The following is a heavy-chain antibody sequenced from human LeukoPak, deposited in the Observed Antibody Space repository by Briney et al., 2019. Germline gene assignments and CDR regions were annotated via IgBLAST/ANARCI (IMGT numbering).Heavy chain of an antibody. CDR2: ISSSGSTI. J-gene: IGHJ6*03. V-gene: IGHV3-11*04. CDR3: ARDPLAVAGRGYYMDV. Sequence: PGGSLRLSCAAPGFIFSDYYMSWIRQAPGKGLEWVSYISSSGSTIYYADSVKGRFTISRDNAKNSLYLQMNSLRAEDTAVYYCARDPLAVAGRGYYMDVWGKGTTVTVSS. D-gene: IGHD6-19*01. CDR1: GFIFSDYY.